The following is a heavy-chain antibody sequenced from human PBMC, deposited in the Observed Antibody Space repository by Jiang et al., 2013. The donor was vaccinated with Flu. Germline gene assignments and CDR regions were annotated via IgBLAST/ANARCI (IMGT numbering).Heavy chain of an antibody. V-gene: IGHV3-7*01. Sequence: SGFTFSSYWMSWVRQAPGKGLEWVANIKQDGSEKYYVDSVKGRFTISRDNAKNSLYLQMNSLRAEDTAVYYCARDSSSYDAFDIWGQGTMVTVSS. CDR2: IKQDGSEK. CDR1: GFTFSSYW. CDR3: ARDSSSYDAFDI. J-gene: IGHJ3*02. D-gene: IGHD6-13*01.